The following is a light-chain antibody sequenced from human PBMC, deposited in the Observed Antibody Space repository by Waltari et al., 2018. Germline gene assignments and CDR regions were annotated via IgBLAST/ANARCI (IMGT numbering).Light chain of an antibody. V-gene: IGKV4-1*01. J-gene: IGKJ4*01. CDR2: WAS. CDR3: QQYYSTPLT. Sequence: DIVMNQSPDSLAVSLGERATLNCKSSQSVLYSSNNKNYLAWYQQKPGLPPKLLIYWASTRESGVPDRVSGSGSGTDFTLTISSLQAEDVAVYYCQQYYSTPLTFCGGTKVEIK. CDR1: QSVLYSSNNKNY.